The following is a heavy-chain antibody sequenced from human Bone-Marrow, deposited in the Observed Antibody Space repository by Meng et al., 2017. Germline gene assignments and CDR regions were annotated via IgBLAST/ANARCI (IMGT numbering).Heavy chain of an antibody. J-gene: IGHJ6*02. CDR1: GFTFSNYW. CDR3: AKVSKEGTEALLWFRELLSPGGMDV. Sequence: GESLKISCAASGFTFSNYWMFWVRQVPGKRLVWVSLISGDGSSTRYADSVKGRFTISRDNAKNTLHLQMNSLRAEDTAVYYCAKVSKEGTEALLWFRELLSPGGMDVWGQGTTVTVSS. V-gene: IGHV3-74*01. CDR2: ISGDGSST. D-gene: IGHD3-10*01.